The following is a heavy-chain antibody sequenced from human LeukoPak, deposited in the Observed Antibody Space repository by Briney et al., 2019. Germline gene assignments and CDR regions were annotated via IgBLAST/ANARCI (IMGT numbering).Heavy chain of an antibody. D-gene: IGHD3-3*01. CDR2: IYYSGST. CDR1: GGSISSYY. V-gene: IGHV4-59*12. Sequence: SETLSLTCTVSGGSISSYYWSWLRQPPGKGLEWIGYIYYSGSTNYNPSLKSRVTISVDTSKNQFSLKLSSVTAADTAVYYCAREDLWGDYYYMDVWGKGTTVTVSS. J-gene: IGHJ6*03. CDR3: AREDLWGDYYYMDV.